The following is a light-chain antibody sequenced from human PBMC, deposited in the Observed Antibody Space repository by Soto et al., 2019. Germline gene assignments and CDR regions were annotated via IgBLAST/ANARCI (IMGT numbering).Light chain of an antibody. CDR3: GTWDSSLGAFV. CDR2: DNN. CDR1: SSNIGNNY. V-gene: IGLV1-51*01. J-gene: IGLJ1*01. Sequence: QSVLTQPPSVSAAPGQKVTISCSGSSSNIGNNYVSWYQQLPRTAPKLLIYDNNKRPSGIPDRFSGSKSGTSATLGITGLQTGDEADYYCGTWDSSLGAFVFGTGTKLTVL.